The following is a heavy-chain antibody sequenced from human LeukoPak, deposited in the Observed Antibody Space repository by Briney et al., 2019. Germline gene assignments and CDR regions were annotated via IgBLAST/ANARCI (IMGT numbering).Heavy chain of an antibody. CDR3: ARDIAAAGTVNY. CDR2: IHYSGST. J-gene: IGHJ4*02. CDR1: GGSISSSSYY. V-gene: IGHV4-39*07. D-gene: IGHD6-13*01. Sequence: SETLSLTCTVSGGSISSSSYYWGWIRQPPGKGLEWIGSIHYSGSTYYNPSLKSRVTISVDTSKNQFSLKLSSVTAADTAVYYCARDIAAAGTVNYWGQGTLVTVSS.